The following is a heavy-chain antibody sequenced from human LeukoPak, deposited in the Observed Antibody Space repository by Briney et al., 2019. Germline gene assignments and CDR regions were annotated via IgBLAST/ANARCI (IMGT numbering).Heavy chain of an antibody. Sequence: ASVKVSCKASGYTFIGYYLHWVRQAPGQGLEWMGWINPNTGDTNYAQKFQGRVTMTRDTSINTAYMELSSLRSDDTAVYYCAREGDYDYYYYYSYMDLWGKGTTVTISS. CDR2: INPNTGDT. V-gene: IGHV1-2*02. J-gene: IGHJ6*03. D-gene: IGHD4-17*01. CDR3: AREGDYDYYYYYSYMDL. CDR1: GYTFIGYY.